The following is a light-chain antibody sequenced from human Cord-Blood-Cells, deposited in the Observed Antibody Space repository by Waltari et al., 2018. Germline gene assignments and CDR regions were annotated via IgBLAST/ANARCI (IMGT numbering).Light chain of an antibody. Sequence: QSALPQPASVSGSPGQSITLSCPGTSSYVGGYDYVSWYQQHPGKAPKLMIYDVSNRPSGVSNRCSGSKSGNTASLTISGHQAEDEADYYCSSYTSSSVVFGGGTKLTVL. CDR1: SSYVGGYDY. J-gene: IGLJ2*01. CDR3: SSYTSSSVV. V-gene: IGLV2-14*01. CDR2: DVS.